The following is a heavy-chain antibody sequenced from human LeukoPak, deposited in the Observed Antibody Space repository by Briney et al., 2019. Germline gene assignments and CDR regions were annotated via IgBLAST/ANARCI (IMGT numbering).Heavy chain of an antibody. Sequence: SVKVSCKASGGTFSSYAISWVRQAPGQGLEWMGMIIPIFGTANYAQKFQGRVTITTDESTSTAYMELSSLRSEDTAVYYCTRDLGDYGENGAFDIWGQGTMVTVSS. CDR3: TRDLGDYGENGAFDI. V-gene: IGHV1-69*05. D-gene: IGHD4-17*01. CDR2: IIPIFGTA. CDR1: GGTFSSYA. J-gene: IGHJ3*02.